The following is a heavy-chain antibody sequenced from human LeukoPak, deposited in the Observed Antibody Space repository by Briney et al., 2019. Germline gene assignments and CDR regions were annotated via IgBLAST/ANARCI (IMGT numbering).Heavy chain of an antibody. Sequence: SETLSLTCTVSGGSISSYYWSCIRQPAGKGLEWIGRIYTLGSTNYNPSLKSRVTMSLDTSKNQFSLKLTSVTAADTAVYYCARDRGGNIAAKFDPWGQGTLVTVSS. J-gene: IGHJ5*02. D-gene: IGHD6-25*01. V-gene: IGHV4-4*07. CDR2: IYTLGST. CDR1: GGSISSYY. CDR3: ARDRGGNIAAKFDP.